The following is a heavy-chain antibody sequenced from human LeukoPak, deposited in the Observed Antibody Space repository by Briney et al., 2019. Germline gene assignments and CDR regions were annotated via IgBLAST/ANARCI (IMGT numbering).Heavy chain of an antibody. CDR1: GFTFSSYG. CDR2: ISYDGSNK. Sequence: GGSLRLSCAASGFTFSSYGMHWARQAPGKGLEWVAVISYDGSNKYYADSVKGRFTISRDNSKNTLNLQMNSLRAEDTAVYYCAKGEIVLMVYAPMDVWGQGTTVTVSS. CDR3: AKGEIVLMVYAPMDV. V-gene: IGHV3-30*18. D-gene: IGHD2-8*01. J-gene: IGHJ6*02.